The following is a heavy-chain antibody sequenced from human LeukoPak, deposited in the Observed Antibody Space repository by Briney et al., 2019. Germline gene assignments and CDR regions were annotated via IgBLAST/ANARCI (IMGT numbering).Heavy chain of an antibody. J-gene: IGHJ4*02. D-gene: IGHD6-19*01. CDR1: GFTFSTYA. Sequence: PGGSLRLSCAASGFTFSTYAMNWVRQAPRKGLEWVSTISGIDTFYADSVKGRFTISRDNSKNTLYLQMISLRAEDTAVYYCTRDAPDSGGWFFFDSWGQGTLVTVSS. V-gene: IGHV3-23*01. CDR2: ISGIDT. CDR3: TRDAPDSGGWFFFDS.